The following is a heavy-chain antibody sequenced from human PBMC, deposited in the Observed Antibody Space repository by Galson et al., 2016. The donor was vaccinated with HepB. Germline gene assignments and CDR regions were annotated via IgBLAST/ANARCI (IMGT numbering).Heavy chain of an antibody. CDR3: ARGPRYYGSGSYPF. Sequence: SVKVSCKASGFIFTSYGISWVRQAPGQGLEWMGWISPYNGNTKYARKIQGRVTMTADTSTSTAYMELRSLRSDDTAVYYCARGPRYYGSGSYPFWGQGTLVPVSS. CDR1: GFIFTSYG. CDR2: ISPYNGNT. V-gene: IGHV1-18*01. J-gene: IGHJ4*02. D-gene: IGHD3-10*01.